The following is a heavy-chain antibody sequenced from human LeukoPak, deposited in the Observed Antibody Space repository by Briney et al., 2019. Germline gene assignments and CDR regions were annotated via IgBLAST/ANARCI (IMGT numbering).Heavy chain of an antibody. V-gene: IGHV5-51*01. J-gene: IGHJ3*02. CDR2: IYPGDSDT. CDR1: GYSFTSYW. Sequence: GESLKISCKGSGYSFTSYWIGWVRQMPGKGLEWMGIIYPGDSDTRYSPSFQGQVTISADKSISTAYLQWSSLKASDTAMYYCARSYDYGDLYDAFDIWGQGTMVTVSS. D-gene: IGHD4-17*01. CDR3: ARSYDYGDLYDAFDI.